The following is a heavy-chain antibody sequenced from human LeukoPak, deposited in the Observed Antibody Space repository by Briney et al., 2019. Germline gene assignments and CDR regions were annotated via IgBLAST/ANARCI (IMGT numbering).Heavy chain of an antibody. CDR2: ISAYNGNT. Sequence: ASVKVSCKASGYTFTSYGISWVRQAPAQGLEWMGWISAYNGNTNYAQKLQGRVTMTTDTSTSTAYMELRSLRSDDTAVYYCARTLVGIAAAGHDYWGQGTLVTVSS. V-gene: IGHV1-18*01. CDR3: ARTLVGIAAAGHDY. J-gene: IGHJ4*02. CDR1: GYTFTSYG. D-gene: IGHD6-13*01.